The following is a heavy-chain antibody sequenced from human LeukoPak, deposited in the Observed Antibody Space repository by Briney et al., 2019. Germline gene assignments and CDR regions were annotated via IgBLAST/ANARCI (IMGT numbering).Heavy chain of an antibody. D-gene: IGHD6-19*01. CDR3: ARGSRSGWHSDY. V-gene: IGHV4-4*07. Sequence: PSETLSLTWTVSGGSISSYDWSWIRQPAGKGLEWIGHFYSSGSTNYNPSLKSRVTMSIDTSKNQFSLKLSSVTAADTAVYFCARGSRSGWHSDYWGQGTLVTVSS. CDR2: FYSSGST. CDR1: GGSISSYD. J-gene: IGHJ4*02.